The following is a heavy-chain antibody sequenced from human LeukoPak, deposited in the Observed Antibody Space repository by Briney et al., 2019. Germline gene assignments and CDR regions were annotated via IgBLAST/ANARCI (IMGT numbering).Heavy chain of an antibody. CDR3: AKDGRVPAAMGYYYYGMDV. J-gene: IGHJ6*02. V-gene: IGHV3-23*01. CDR2: ISGSGGST. Sequence: GGSLRLSCAASGFTFSSYAMSWARQAPGKGLEWVSAISGSGGSTYYADSVKGRFTISRDNSKNTLYLQMNSLRAEDTAVYYCAKDGRVPAAMGYYYYGMDVWGQGTTVTVSS. D-gene: IGHD2-2*01. CDR1: GFTFSSYA.